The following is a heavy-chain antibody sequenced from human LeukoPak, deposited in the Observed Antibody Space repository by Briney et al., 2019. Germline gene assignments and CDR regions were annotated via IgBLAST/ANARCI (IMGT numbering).Heavy chain of an antibody. J-gene: IGHJ4*02. CDR2: ISSSSSYI. CDR1: GFTFSSYS. Sequence: GGSLRLSCAASGFTFSSYSMNWVRQAPGKGLEWVSSISSSSSYIYYADSVKGRFTISRDNAKNSLYLQMNSLRAEDTAVYYCARDLSGADYGDYDLRGGDYWGQGTLVTVSS. CDR3: ARDLSGADYGDYDLRGGDY. D-gene: IGHD4-17*01. V-gene: IGHV3-21*01.